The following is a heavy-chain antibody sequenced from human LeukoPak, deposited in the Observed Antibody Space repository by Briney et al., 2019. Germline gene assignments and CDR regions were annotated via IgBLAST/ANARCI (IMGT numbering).Heavy chain of an antibody. CDR3: AGRYGDSRHGMDV. CDR2: INHSGST. V-gene: IGHV4-34*01. CDR1: GGSFSGYY. D-gene: IGHD4-17*01. J-gene: IGHJ6*02. Sequence: SETLSLTCAVYGGSFSGYYWSWIRQPPGKGLEWIGEINHSGSTNYNPSLKSRVTISVDTSKNQFSLKLSSVTAADTAVYYCAGRYGDSRHGMDVWGQGTTVTVSS.